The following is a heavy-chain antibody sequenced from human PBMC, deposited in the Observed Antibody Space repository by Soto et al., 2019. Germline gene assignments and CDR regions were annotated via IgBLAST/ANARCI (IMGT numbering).Heavy chain of an antibody. CDR1: GYSFTGYW. J-gene: IGHJ4*02. CDR2: IYPVNSDT. V-gene: IGHV5-51*01. Sequence: EVQLVQSGAEVKKPGESLKISCKGSGYSFTGYWIAWLRQMPGKGLEWMGIIYPVNSDTKYSPSFQGQVTISADKSLSTAYLQWSSLKASDSAMYYCAGQDGLGIYYFDYWGQGTPVTVSA. CDR3: AGQDGLGIYYFDY. D-gene: IGHD3-10*01.